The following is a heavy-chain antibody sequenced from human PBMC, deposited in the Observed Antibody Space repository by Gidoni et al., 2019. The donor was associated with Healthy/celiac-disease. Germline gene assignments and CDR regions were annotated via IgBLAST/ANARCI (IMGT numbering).Heavy chain of an antibody. CDR3: ARVGYDFWSGYLEYYFDY. Sequence: QVQLQESGPGLVKPSGTLSLTCAVSGGSISSSNWWSWVRQPPGKGLEWIGEIYHSGSTNYNPSLKSRVTISVDKSKNQFSLKLSSVTAADTAVYYCARVGYDFWSGYLEYYFDYWGQGTLVTVSS. CDR2: IYHSGST. V-gene: IGHV4-4*02. CDR1: GGSISSSNW. J-gene: IGHJ4*02. D-gene: IGHD3-3*01.